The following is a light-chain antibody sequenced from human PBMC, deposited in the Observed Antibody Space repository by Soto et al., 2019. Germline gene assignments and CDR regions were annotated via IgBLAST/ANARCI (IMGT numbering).Light chain of an antibody. CDR3: LSYTTISSYV. CDR2: EVT. Sequence: QSALTQPASVSGSPGQSITISCTGSSSDVGAYNRVSWYQQRSGKAPKLMVYEVTHRPSGVSNRFSGSKSGNTASLTISGLQAEDEADYYCLSYTTISSYVFGTGTKLTVL. V-gene: IGLV2-14*01. J-gene: IGLJ1*01. CDR1: SSDVGAYNR.